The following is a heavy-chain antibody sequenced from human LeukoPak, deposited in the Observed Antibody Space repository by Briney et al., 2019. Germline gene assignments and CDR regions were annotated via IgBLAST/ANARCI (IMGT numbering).Heavy chain of an antibody. CDR2: ISYDGSNK. V-gene: IGHV3-30-3*01. CDR3: ATSHGYSSGWPTNFDY. J-gene: IGHJ4*02. D-gene: IGHD6-19*01. CDR1: GFTFSSYA. Sequence: GGSLRLSCAASGFTFSSYAMHWVRQAPGKGLEWVAVISYDGSNKYYADSVKGRFTISRDNSKNTLYLQMNSLRAEDTAVYYCATSHGYSSGWPTNFDYWGQGTLVTVSS.